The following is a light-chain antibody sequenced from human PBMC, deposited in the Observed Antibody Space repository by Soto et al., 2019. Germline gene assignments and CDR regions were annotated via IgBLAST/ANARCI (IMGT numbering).Light chain of an antibody. CDR2: DAF. J-gene: IGKJ4*01. CDR3: QQYASAPLT. CDR1: QSVGKNY. V-gene: IGKV3-20*01. Sequence: EIVLTQSLGTLSFSPGERATLSCRASQSVGKNYLAWFQQKPGQAPSLLLYDAFSRATGVPDRFSGSGSGTDFTLTISRLEPEDFAVYYCQQYASAPLTFGGGTKVEIK.